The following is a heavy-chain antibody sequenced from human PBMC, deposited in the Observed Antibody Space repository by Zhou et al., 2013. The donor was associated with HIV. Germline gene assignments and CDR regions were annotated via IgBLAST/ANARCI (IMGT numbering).Heavy chain of an antibody. CDR2: MYYSGST. CDR1: GGSISSSSYY. D-gene: IGHD1-26*01. V-gene: IGHV4-39*07. J-gene: IGHJ3*02. Sequence: QVQLQESGPGLVKPSETLSLTCTVSGGSISSSSYYWGWIRQPPGKGLEWIGSMYYSGSTYYNPSLKSRVTISIDTSKNQFSLKLRSVTAADTAVYNCARQWGVSGSYDAFDIWGQRDNGHRLF. CDR3: ARQWGVSGSYDAFDI.